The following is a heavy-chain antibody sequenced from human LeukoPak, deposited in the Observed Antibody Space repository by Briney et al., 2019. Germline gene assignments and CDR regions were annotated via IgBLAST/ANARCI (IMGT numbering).Heavy chain of an antibody. CDR2: ISGSGGST. D-gene: IGHD2-2*01. J-gene: IGHJ4*02. CDR1: GFTFSSYA. V-gene: IGHV3-23*01. Sequence: GGSLRLSCAASGFTFSSYAMSWVRQAPGKGLEWVSAISGSGGSTYYADSVKGRFTISRDNSKNTLYLQMNNLRAEDTAVYYCAKARVVVVPAAPWSYFDYWGQGTLVTVSS. CDR3: AKARVVVVPAAPWSYFDY.